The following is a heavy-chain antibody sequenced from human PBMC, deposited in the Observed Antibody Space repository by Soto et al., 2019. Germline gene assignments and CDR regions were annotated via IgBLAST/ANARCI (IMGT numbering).Heavy chain of an antibody. D-gene: IGHD5-12*01. CDR3: ARVGVEMATIFDY. J-gene: IGHJ4*02. Sequence: TSETLSLTCTVSGGSISSGDYYWSWIRQPPGKGLEWIGYIYYSGSTYYNPSLKSRVTISVDTSKNQFSLKLSSVTAADTAVYYCARVGVEMATIFDYWGQGTLVTVSS. CDR1: GGSISSGDYY. CDR2: IYYSGST. V-gene: IGHV4-30-4*01.